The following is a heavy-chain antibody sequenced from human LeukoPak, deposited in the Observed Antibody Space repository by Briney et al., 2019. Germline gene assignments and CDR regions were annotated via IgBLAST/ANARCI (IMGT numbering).Heavy chain of an antibody. V-gene: IGHV4-59*01. Sequence: SETLSLTCTVSGGSISSYYWSWIRQPPGKGLEWIGYIYYSRSTNYNPSLKSRVTISVGTSKNQFSLKLSSVTAADTAVYYCARDRSGSAFDIWGQGTMVTVSS. CDR3: ARDRSGSAFDI. J-gene: IGHJ3*02. CDR2: IYYSRST. D-gene: IGHD1-14*01. CDR1: GGSISSYY.